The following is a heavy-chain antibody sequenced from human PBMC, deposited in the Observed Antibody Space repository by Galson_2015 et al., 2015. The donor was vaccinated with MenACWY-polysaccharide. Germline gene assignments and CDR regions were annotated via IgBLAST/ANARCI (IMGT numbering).Heavy chain of an antibody. CDR2: ISSSGTTI. J-gene: IGHJ5*02. D-gene: IGHD5-24*01. CDR3: AGLLAMACHH. V-gene: IGHV3-11*01. CDR1: GFSFSDNY. Sequence: SLRLSCAASGFSFSDNYMSWIRQAPGKGLEWVSYISSSGTTIYYADSVKGRFTISRDNAKNSLYLQMNSLRPEDTAVYYCAGLLAMACHHWGQGTLVTVSS.